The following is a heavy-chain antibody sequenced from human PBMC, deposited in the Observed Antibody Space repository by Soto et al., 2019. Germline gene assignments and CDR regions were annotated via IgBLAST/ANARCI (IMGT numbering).Heavy chain of an antibody. V-gene: IGHV4-31*03. D-gene: IGHD5-18*01. CDR2: ISYGGST. CDR3: SRGILV. CDR1: GGSINSGGYC. J-gene: IGHJ4*02. Sequence: QVQLQESGPGLVKPSQTLSLTCTVSGGSINSGGYCWSWIRQHPGKGLDWLGCISYGGSTSYNPSLQSRVTISVDTSKNQFSLKLTSVTAADTTVYYCSRGILVWGQGALITVSS.